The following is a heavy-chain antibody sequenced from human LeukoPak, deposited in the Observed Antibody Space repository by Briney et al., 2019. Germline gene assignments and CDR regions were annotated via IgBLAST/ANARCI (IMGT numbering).Heavy chain of an antibody. Sequence: PGGSLRLSCATSGFIFSSYWMSWVRQAPGKGLEWVASIKHDGTDKHSVDSVKGRFTISRDNAKNSLYLQMNSLRAEDTAVYYCARLRAGYSSAWLSYWGQGALVTVSS. CDR2: IKHDGTDK. CDR1: GFIFSSYW. CDR3: ARLRAGYSSAWLSY. V-gene: IGHV3-7*01. J-gene: IGHJ4*02. D-gene: IGHD6-13*01.